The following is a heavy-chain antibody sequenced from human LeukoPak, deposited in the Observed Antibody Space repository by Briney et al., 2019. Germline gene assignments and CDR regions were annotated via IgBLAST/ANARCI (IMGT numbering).Heavy chain of an antibody. CDR1: GGSFSGYY. V-gene: IGHV4-34*01. CDR2: INHRGST. Sequence: SETLSLTCAVYGGSFSGYYWSWIRQPPGKGLEWIGEINHRGSTNYNPPLKSRLAISKDKFKNQFSLKLTSVTVADTAVYFCARVKAVAGTLPHLLDYWGQGTLVTVSS. J-gene: IGHJ4*01. D-gene: IGHD6-19*01. CDR3: ARVKAVAGTLPHLLDY.